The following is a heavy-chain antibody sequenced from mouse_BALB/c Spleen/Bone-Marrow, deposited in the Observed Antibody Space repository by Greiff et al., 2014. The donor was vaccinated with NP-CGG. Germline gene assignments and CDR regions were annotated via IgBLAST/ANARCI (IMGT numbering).Heavy chain of an antibody. J-gene: IGHJ4*01. CDR2: INPNNGGT. Sequence: EVHLVESGPELVKPGASVKISCKTSGYTFTEYTMHWVKQSHGESLEWIGGINPNNGGTSYNQKFKGKATLTVDKSSSTAYMELRSLTSEDSAVYYCARRIPSMGAMDYWGQGTSVTVSS. V-gene: IGHV1-18*01. CDR3: ARRIPSMGAMDY. CDR1: GYTFTEYT.